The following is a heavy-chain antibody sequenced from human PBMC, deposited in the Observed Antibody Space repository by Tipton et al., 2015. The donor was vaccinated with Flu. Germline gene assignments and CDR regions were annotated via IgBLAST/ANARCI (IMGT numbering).Heavy chain of an antibody. Sequence: TLSLTCTVSGGSISSGGYYWSWIRQHPGKGLEWIGYIYYSGSTYYNPSLKSRVTISVDTSKNQFSLKLSSVTAADTAVYYCASYYGDYEYYYYYGMDVWGQGTTVTVSS. CDR3: ASYYGDYEYYYYYGMDV. D-gene: IGHD4-17*01. CDR2: IYYSGST. V-gene: IGHV4-31*03. J-gene: IGHJ6*02. CDR1: GGSISSGGYY.